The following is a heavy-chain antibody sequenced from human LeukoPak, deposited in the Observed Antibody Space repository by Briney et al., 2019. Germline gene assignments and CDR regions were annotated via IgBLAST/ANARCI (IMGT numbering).Heavy chain of an antibody. V-gene: IGHV4-30-4*01. Sequence: SETLSLTRTVSGASIRSGDYYWSWIRQPPGKGLEWIGYIYDSGSTYYNPSLKSRITISVDTSENRFSLKLSSVTATDTAVYYCARDCSGGSCYGAFDIWGQGTMVTVSS. CDR1: GASIRSGDYY. J-gene: IGHJ3*02. D-gene: IGHD2-15*01. CDR2: IYDSGST. CDR3: ARDCSGGSCYGAFDI.